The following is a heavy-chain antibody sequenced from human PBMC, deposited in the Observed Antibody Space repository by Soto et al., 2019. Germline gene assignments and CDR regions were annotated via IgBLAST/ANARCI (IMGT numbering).Heavy chain of an antibody. CDR2: IYYSGST. CDR3: ALACMPYSGVYFDN. CDR1: GGSISSSSYY. J-gene: IGHJ4*01. Sequence: SETLSLTCTVSGGSISSSSYYWGWLRQPPGKGLEWIGSIYYSGSTYYNPSLKSRVTISVDTSKNQFSLKLSSVTAADAAVYYCALACMPYSGVYFDNWGQGTLDNVSS. V-gene: IGHV4-39*01. D-gene: IGHD2-8*01.